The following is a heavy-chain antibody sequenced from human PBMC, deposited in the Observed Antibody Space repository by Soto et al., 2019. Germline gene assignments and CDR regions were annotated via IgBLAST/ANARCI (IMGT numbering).Heavy chain of an antibody. CDR1: GGSISSSSYS. V-gene: IGHV4-39*01. CDR3: ARHPSDFWFDP. D-gene: IGHD2-21*02. CDR2: IYYSGST. J-gene: IGHJ5*02. Sequence: QLQLQESGPGLVKPSETLSLTCSVSGGSISSSSYSWGWIRQPPGKGLEWIGSIYYSGSTYYNPSLKSRVTVSVDTSKNQFSLKLSSVTAADTAVYYCARHPSDFWFDPWGQGTLVTVSS.